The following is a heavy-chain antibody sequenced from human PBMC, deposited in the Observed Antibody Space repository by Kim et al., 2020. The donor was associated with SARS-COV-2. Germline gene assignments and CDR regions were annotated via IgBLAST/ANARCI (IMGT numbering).Heavy chain of an antibody. CDR2: IYYSGST. CDR3: ARDHRDYYYYGMDV. V-gene: IGHV4-61*01. CDR1: GGSVSSGSYY. Sequence: SETLSLTCTVSGGSVSSGSYYWSWIRQPPGKGLEWIGYIYYSGSTNYNPSLKSRVTISVDTSKNQFSLKLSSVTAADTAVYYCARDHRDYYYYGMDVWG. J-gene: IGHJ6*02.